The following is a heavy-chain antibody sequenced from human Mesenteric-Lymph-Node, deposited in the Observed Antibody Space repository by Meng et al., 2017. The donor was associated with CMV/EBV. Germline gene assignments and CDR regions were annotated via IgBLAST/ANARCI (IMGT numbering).Heavy chain of an antibody. D-gene: IGHD2-15*01. J-gene: IGHJ5*02. CDR3: ARGGGGLNWFDP. V-gene: IGHV4-4*07. Sequence: SETLSLTCTVSGGSISSYYWSWIRQPAGKGLEWIGRIYTSGSTNYNPSLKSRVTILLDTSNKLLSLRLASVTAADTAMYYCARGGGGLNWFDPWGQGTLVTVSS. CDR1: GGSISSYY. CDR2: IYTSGST.